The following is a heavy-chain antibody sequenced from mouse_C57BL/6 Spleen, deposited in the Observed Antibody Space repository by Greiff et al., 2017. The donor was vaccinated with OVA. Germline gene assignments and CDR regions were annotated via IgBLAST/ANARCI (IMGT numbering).Heavy chain of an antibody. J-gene: IGHJ4*01. Sequence: EVQRVESGAELVKPGASVKLSCTASGFNIKDYYMHWVKQRTEQGLEWIGRIDPEDGETKYAPKFQGKATITADTSSNTAYLQLSSLTSEDTAVYYCARRVGDYGSLGAMDYWGQGTSVTVSS. CDR3: ARRVGDYGSLGAMDY. CDR2: IDPEDGET. V-gene: IGHV14-2*01. CDR1: GFNIKDYY. D-gene: IGHD1-1*01.